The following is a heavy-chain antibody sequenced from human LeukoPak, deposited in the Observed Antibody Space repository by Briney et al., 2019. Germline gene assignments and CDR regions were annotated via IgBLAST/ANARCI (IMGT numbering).Heavy chain of an antibody. Sequence: ASVKVSCKASGYTFIRSYMHWVRQAPGQGLEWMGLINPSGGNTIYAQKFQGRVSMTRDTSTSTVYMELSSLRSEDAAVYYCARTATVTTNYYYGMDVWGQGTTVTVSS. J-gene: IGHJ6*02. CDR3: ARTATVTTNYYYGMDV. CDR2: INPSGGNT. CDR1: GYTFIRSY. D-gene: IGHD4-17*01. V-gene: IGHV1-46*01.